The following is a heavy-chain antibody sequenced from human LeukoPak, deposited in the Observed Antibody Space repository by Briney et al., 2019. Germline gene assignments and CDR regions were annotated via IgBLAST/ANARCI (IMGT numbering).Heavy chain of an antibody. CDR1: GFTFSTYA. V-gene: IGHV3-30-3*01. Sequence: GGSLRLSCAASGFTFSTYAMHWVRQAPGKGLEWVAFTSFDESNKLYADSVEGRFTISRDNSKNTLFLQMHNLRVDDTAMYYCAVVAGRFPPDYWGQGTPVTVSS. D-gene: IGHD6-19*01. CDR2: TSFDESNK. J-gene: IGHJ4*02. CDR3: AVVAGRFPPDY.